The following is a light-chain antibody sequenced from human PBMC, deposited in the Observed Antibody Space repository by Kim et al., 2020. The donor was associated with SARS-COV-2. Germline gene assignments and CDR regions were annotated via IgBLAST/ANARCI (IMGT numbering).Light chain of an antibody. CDR2: GAS. CDR3: QQYGSSPPWT. J-gene: IGKJ1*01. Sequence: PWEGASRSCRASQSVSSSYLAWYHQKPGQAPRLLIYGASSRATGIPDSISGNGSGTDFTLTISRLEPEDFAVYYCQQYGSSPPWTFGQGTKVDIK. V-gene: IGKV3-20*01. CDR1: QSVSSSY.